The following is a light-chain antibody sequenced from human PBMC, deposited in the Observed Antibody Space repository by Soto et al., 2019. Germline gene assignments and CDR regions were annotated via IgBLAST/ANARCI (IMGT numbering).Light chain of an antibody. CDR1: QSISSY. CDR3: QQSYSTPPT. V-gene: IGKV1-39*01. J-gene: IGKJ2*01. CDR2: AAS. Sequence: DIQMTQSPSSLSASVGDRVTITCRASQSISSYLNWYQQKPGKAPNLLIYAASSLQSGVPSRFSGSGSGTEFTRTISRLQPEGFATYYCQQSYSTPPTFRQGTKREIK.